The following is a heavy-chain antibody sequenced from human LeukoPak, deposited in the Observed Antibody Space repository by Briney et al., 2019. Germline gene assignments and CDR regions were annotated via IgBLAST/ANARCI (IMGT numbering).Heavy chain of an antibody. CDR1: GFTFSRYS. CDR2: ISSTSTYM. CDR3: ASTLTRWTFDY. Sequence: PGGSLRLSCAASGFTFSRYSMNWVRQAPGKGLEWVSSISSTSTYMYYADSVKGRFTISRDNAKSSLYLQMNSLRAEDTAVYFCASTLTRWTFDYWGQGRLVTVSS. D-gene: IGHD4-23*01. V-gene: IGHV3-21*01. J-gene: IGHJ4*02.